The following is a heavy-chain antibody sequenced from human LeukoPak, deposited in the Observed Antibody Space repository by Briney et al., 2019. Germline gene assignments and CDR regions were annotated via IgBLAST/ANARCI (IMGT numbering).Heavy chain of an antibody. CDR2: IRPNSGGI. J-gene: IGHJ4*02. CDR1: GYTLTDHH. CDR3: ARDPVDGYSHYDF. V-gene: IGHV1-2*02. Sequence: ASVKVSCKASGYTLTDHHLIWVRQAPGQGLEWMGWIRPNSGGIKYAQEFQGRVTMTRDTSISTAYMELTSLISDDTAIYYCARDPVDGYSHYDFWGQGTLVTVSS. D-gene: IGHD5-24*01.